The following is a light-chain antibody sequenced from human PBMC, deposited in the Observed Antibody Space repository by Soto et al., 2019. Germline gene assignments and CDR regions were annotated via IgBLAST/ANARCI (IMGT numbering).Light chain of an antibody. CDR1: QSISTW. CDR3: QQYHTFSIA. J-gene: IGKJ5*01. V-gene: IGKV1-5*01. Sequence: DIQMTQSPSTLYASVGDRVSITCRASQSISTWLAWYQQKPGRAPKLLIYDSSSLESGVPSRFSGSGSGTDFTLTISGLQPDDFATYYCQQYHTFSIAFGQGTRLEIK. CDR2: DSS.